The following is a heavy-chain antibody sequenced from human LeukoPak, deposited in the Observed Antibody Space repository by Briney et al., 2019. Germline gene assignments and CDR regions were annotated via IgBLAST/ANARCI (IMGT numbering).Heavy chain of an antibody. J-gene: IGHJ3*02. V-gene: IGHV3-23*01. CDR1: GFTFSSYA. Sequence: GGSLRLSCAASGFTFSSYAMSWVRQAPGKGLEWVSAITGGGSSTYYADSVKGRFTISRDNSKNTLYLQMKSLRTEGTAVYYCAKGRWTTVTTLAFDIWGQGTMVTVSS. D-gene: IGHD4-17*01. CDR3: AKGRWTTVTTLAFDI. CDR2: ITGGGSST.